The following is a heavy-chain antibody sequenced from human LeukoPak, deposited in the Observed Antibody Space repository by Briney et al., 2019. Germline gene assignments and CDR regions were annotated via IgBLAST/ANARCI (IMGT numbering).Heavy chain of an antibody. CDR2: ITGSGDNT. D-gene: IGHD4-23*01. CDR3: AKDLYWTLVTPPWFDP. V-gene: IGHV3-23*01. J-gene: IGHJ5*02. Sequence: PGGSLRLSCAASGFTVSSNYMSWVRQAPGKGLEWVSSITGSGDNTYYADSVKGRFTISRDNSKNTLYLEMNSLRAEDTAIYYCAKDLYWTLVTPPWFDPWGQGTLVTVSS. CDR1: GFTVSSNY.